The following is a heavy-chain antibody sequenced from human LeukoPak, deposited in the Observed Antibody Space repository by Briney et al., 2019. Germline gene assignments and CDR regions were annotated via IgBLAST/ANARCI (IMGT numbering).Heavy chain of an antibody. J-gene: IGHJ4*02. CDR1: GYTFSGYY. Sequence: ASVKVSCTASGYTFSGYYMNWLRQAPGQGPEWIGWINPNSGVTNYAQKFQGRVTMTRDTSITTAYMELSRLTSDDTAVYYCARDEFESTNYHFDYWGQGTLVTVSS. D-gene: IGHD1-7*01. CDR3: ARDEFESTNYHFDY. V-gene: IGHV1-2*02. CDR2: INPNSGVT.